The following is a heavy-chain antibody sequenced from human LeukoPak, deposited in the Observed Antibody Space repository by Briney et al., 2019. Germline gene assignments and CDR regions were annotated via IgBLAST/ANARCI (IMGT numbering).Heavy chain of an antibody. V-gene: IGHV1-18*01. J-gene: IGHJ4*02. CDR2: ISAYNGNT. Sequence: APVKVSCKASGYTFTSCGISWVRQAPGQGLEWMGWISAYNGNTNYAQKLQGRVTMTTDTSTSTAYMELRSLRSDDTAVYYCARMYYYDSSGYQLPFDYWGQGTLVTVSS. CDR3: ARMYYYDSSGYQLPFDY. D-gene: IGHD3-22*01. CDR1: GYTFTSCG.